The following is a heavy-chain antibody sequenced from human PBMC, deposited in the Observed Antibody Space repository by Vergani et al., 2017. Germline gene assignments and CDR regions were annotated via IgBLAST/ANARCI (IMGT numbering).Heavy chain of an antibody. CDR1: GGSISSGDYY. V-gene: IGHV4-30-4*01. J-gene: IGHJ6*03. Sequence: QVQLQESGPGLVKPSQTLSLTCTVSGGSISSGDYYWSWIRQPPGKGLEWIGYIYYSGSTYYNPSLKSRVTISVDTSKNQFSLKLSSVTAADTAVYYCARDGGNYGSGSYYSSCYYYYYMDVWGKGTTVTVSS. CDR3: ARDGGNYGSGSYYSSCYYYYYMDV. D-gene: IGHD3-10*01. CDR2: IYYSGST.